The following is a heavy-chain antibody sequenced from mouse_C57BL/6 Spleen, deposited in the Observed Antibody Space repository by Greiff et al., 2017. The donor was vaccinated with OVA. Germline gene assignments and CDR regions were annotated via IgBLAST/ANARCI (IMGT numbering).Heavy chain of an antibody. CDR3: TRYYDYYGFAY. Sequence: VQLQQSGAELVRPGASVTLSCTASGYTFTDSEMHWVKQTPVHGLDWIGAIDPATGGTAYNQKFQGKAIMTAAKSSSTAYMALRSLTSEDSAVYYCTRYYDYYGFAYWGKGTLVTVSA. CDR2: IDPATGGT. D-gene: IGHD2-4*01. J-gene: IGHJ3*01. V-gene: IGHV1-15*01. CDR1: GYTFTDSE.